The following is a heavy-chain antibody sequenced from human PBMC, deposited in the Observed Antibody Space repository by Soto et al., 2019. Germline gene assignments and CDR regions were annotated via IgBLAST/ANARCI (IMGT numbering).Heavy chain of an antibody. D-gene: IGHD2-21*02. Sequence: VGSLRLSCAASGFTFSSYAMNWVRQAPGKGLEWISSISDPGTSTYYANSVKGRFSMSRDNSKNTLFLQMNRLRADDTAVYFCAKSLVTPSDAFDLWGRGTLVTVSS. J-gene: IGHJ3*01. CDR2: ISDPGTST. CDR1: GFTFSSYA. CDR3: AKSLVTPSDAFDL. V-gene: IGHV3-23*01.